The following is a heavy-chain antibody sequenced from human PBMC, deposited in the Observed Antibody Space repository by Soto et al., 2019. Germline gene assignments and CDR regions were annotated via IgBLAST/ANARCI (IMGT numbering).Heavy chain of an antibody. Sequence: QITLKESGPTLVNPTQTLTLTCTFSGFSLTNSGVGVGWIRQPPGKALEWLAHIYWDDDKRYSPSLKSRLTITKDTSKNQVVLTMTNMDPVDTAKYYCSQYITSGSYWVYWGQGTLVTVSS. J-gene: IGHJ4*02. CDR1: GFSLTNSGVG. D-gene: IGHD1-26*01. V-gene: IGHV2-5*02. CDR2: IYWDDDK. CDR3: SQYITSGSYWVY.